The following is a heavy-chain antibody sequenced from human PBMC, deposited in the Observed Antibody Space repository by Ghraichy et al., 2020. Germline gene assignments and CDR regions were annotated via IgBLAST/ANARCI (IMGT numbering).Heavy chain of an antibody. CDR1: GGSISSTCYY. J-gene: IGHJ2*01. CDR2: IYYSGGT. V-gene: IGHV4-39*01. D-gene: IGHD5-18*01. CDR3: ARPSIAMVSYWYFDL. Sequence: SETLSLTCTVSGGSISSTCYYWGWIRQPPGKGLEWIGSIYYSGGTNYNPSLKSRVTISVDTSKNQFSLKLASVTAADTAVYYCARPSIAMVSYWYFDLWGRGTLVTVSS.